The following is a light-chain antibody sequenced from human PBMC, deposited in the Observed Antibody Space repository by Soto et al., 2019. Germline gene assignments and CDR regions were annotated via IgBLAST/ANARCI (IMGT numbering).Light chain of an antibody. J-gene: IGKJ4*01. V-gene: IGKV1-9*01. Sequence: IQLTQSPSSLSASVGDRVTITCRASQGISSYLAWYQQKPGKVPKLLIYAASTLQSGVPSRFSGSGSGTDFTLTISSLQPEDFATYYCQQLNSYPPLTFGGGTKVEIK. CDR1: QGISSY. CDR2: AAS. CDR3: QQLNSYPPLT.